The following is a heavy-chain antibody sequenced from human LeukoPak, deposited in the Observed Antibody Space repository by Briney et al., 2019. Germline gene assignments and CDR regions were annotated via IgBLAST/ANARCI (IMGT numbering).Heavy chain of an antibody. V-gene: IGHV4-34*01. Sequence: SETLSLTCAVYGGSFSGYYWSWIRQPPGKGLEWIGEINHSGSTNYNPSLKGRVTISVDTSKNQFSLKLSSVTAADTAVYYCATQGIAVAGSDYWGQGTLVTVSS. D-gene: IGHD6-19*01. CDR3: ATQGIAVAGSDY. J-gene: IGHJ4*02. CDR2: INHSGST. CDR1: GGSFSGYY.